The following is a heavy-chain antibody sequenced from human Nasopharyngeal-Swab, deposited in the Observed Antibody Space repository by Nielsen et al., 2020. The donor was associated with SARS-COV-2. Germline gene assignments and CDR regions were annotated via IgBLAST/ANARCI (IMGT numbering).Heavy chain of an antibody. D-gene: IGHD3-22*01. Sequence: GESLKISCAASGFTFSSYWMSWVRQAPGKGLEWVANIKQDGREKYYVDSVKGRFTISRDNAKNSLDLQMNSLRAEDTAVYYCARDQYYDSSGYYYYGMDVWGQGTTVTVSS. J-gene: IGHJ6*02. CDR1: GFTFSSYW. CDR2: IKQDGREK. CDR3: ARDQYYDSSGYYYYGMDV. V-gene: IGHV3-7*01.